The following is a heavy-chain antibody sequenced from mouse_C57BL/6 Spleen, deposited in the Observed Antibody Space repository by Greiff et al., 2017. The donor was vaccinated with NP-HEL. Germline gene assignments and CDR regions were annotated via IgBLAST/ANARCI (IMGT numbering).Heavy chain of an antibody. CDR1: GFTFSNYW. J-gene: IGHJ2*01. CDR3: TGGGYYSNLFDY. CDR2: IRLKSDNYAT. V-gene: IGHV6-3*01. D-gene: IGHD2-5*01. Sequence: DVQLQESGGGLVQPGGSMKLSCVASGFTFSNYWMNWVRQSPEKGLEWVAQIRLKSDNYATHYAESVKGRFTISRDDSKSSVYLQMNNLRAEDTGIYYCTGGGYYSNLFDYWGQGTTLTVSS.